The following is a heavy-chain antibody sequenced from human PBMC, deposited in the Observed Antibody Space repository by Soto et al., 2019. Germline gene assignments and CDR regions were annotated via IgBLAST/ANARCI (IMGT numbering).Heavy chain of an antibody. CDR2: INPNSGGT. D-gene: IGHD4-17*01. CDR3: AREKRGVDYGDPNYYYMDV. CDR1: GYTFTGYY. J-gene: IGHJ6*03. V-gene: IGHV1-2*04. Sequence: ASVKVSCKASGYTFTGYYMYWVRQAPGQGLEWMGWINPNSGGTNYAQKFQGWVTMTRDTSISTAYMELSRLRSDDTAVYYCAREKRGVDYGDPNYYYMDVWGKGTTVTVSS.